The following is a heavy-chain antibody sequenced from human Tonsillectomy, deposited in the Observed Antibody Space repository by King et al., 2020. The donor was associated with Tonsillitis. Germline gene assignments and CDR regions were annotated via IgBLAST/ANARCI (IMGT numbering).Heavy chain of an antibody. Sequence: VQLVESGGGVVQPGRSLRLSCAASGFTFRTHAMHWVRQAPGKGLEWVTLISYDGSNKYYADSVRGRFTISRDNSKNPLYLQMTSLRAEDTAIYYCAKVRSAYGDYSFLDYWGQGTLATVSS. J-gene: IGHJ4*02. CDR2: ISYDGSNK. V-gene: IGHV3-30*04. CDR3: AKVRSAYGDYSFLDY. CDR1: GFTFRTHA. D-gene: IGHD4-17*01.